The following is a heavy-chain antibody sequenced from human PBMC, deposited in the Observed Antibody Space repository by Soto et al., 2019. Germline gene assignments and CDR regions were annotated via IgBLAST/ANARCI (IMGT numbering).Heavy chain of an antibody. CDR1: GFTFINYA. V-gene: IGHV3-23*01. Sequence: VQLLESGGGLVQPEGSLRLSCAGSGFTFINYAMNWVRQAPGKGLEWVSTISGGGDAPFFADSVRGRFTISRDNSKNTVTLQMNNLGVDDTAVYFCARKVPGSTSRPDYWYFDLWGRGTLVTVSS. CDR3: ARKVPGSTSRPDYWYFDL. CDR2: ISGGGDAP. J-gene: IGHJ2*01. D-gene: IGHD3-10*01.